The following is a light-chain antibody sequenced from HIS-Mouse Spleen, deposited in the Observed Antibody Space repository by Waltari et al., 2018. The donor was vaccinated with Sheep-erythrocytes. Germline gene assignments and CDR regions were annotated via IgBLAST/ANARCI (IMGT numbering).Light chain of an antibody. CDR1: SSDVGGYNY. J-gene: IGLJ3*02. CDR3: SSYAGSNNWV. Sequence: QSALTQPRSVSGSPGQSVTISCTGTSSDVGGYNYVSWYQQHPGKAPKLMIYDVSKRPSGGPDRFSGSKSGNTASLTVSGLQAEDEAEYYCSSYAGSNNWVFGGGTKLTVL. CDR2: DVS. V-gene: IGLV2-11*01.